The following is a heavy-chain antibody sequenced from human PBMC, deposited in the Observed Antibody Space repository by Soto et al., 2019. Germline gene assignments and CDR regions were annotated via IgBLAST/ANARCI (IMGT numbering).Heavy chain of an antibody. Sequence: EVQLVEAGGGLVKPGGSLRLSCAASDFTITNAWMNWVRQAPGKGLEWVGRIKTKAEGGATDYAAPLKGRFTISRDDSRNTRFLQMNRLKPEDTAVYYCTTWSVEGVWGQGATVTVSS. V-gene: IGHV3-15*07. CDR2: IKTKAEGGAT. CDR1: DFTITNAW. CDR3: TTWSVEGV. D-gene: IGHD2-15*01. J-gene: IGHJ6*01.